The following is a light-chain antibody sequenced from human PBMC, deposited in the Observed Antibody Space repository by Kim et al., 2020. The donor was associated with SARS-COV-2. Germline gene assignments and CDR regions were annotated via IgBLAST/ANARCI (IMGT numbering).Light chain of an antibody. V-gene: IGKV1-9*01. CDR1: QGLGSS. CDR2: PAS. CDR3: QQVYHNPIT. J-gene: IGKJ5*01. Sequence: SSVGDRVTITCRASQGLGSSLAWYQQKPGTAPKLLIYPASTLQSGVPSRFSGSGSGTEFTLTISSLQPEDFATYYCQQVYHNPITFGQGTRLEIK.